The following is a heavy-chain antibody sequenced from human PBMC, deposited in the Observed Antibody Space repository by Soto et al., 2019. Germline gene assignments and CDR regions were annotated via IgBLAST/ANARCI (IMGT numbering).Heavy chain of an antibody. CDR1: GFTFSSDA. J-gene: IGHJ4*02. D-gene: IGHD6-19*01. CDR3: AKLNGYSSGWFDY. CDR2: ISGSGGST. V-gene: IGHV3-23*01. Sequence: EVQLLESGGGLVQPGGSLRLSCAASGFTFSSDAMSWVRQAPGKGLEWVSAISGSGGSTYYADSVKGRFTITRDNSKNKLYLKMNSLSAEDTAVYYCAKLNGYSSGWFDYWGQGALVSVSS.